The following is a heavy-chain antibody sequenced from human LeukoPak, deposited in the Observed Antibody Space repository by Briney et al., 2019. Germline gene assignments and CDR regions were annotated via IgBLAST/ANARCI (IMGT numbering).Heavy chain of an antibody. J-gene: IGHJ6*03. Sequence: SETLSLTCTVSGGSISSGSYYWSWIRQPAGKGLEWIGRIYTSGSTNYNPSLKSRVTISVDTSKNQFSLKLSSVTAADTAVYYCARDRRYVFWSGEWEGHYYYMDVWGKGTTVTVSS. V-gene: IGHV4-61*02. CDR1: GGSISSGSYY. CDR2: IYTSGST. D-gene: IGHD3-3*01. CDR3: ARDRRYVFWSGEWEGHYYYMDV.